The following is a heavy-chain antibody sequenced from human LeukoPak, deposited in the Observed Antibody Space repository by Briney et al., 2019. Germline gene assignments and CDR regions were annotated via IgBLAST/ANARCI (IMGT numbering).Heavy chain of an antibody. CDR2: INSDGRST. CDR1: GFTFNNYW. Sequence: PGGSLRLSCAASGFTFNNYWMHWVRQAPGKGLVWVSRINSDGRSTDYADSVKGRFTISRDNARNTLYLQMNSLRGEDTAVYYCAAEHSVYGGNSELHWGQGTLVTVSS. V-gene: IGHV3-74*01. D-gene: IGHD4-17*01. J-gene: IGHJ4*02. CDR3: AAEHSVYGGNSELH.